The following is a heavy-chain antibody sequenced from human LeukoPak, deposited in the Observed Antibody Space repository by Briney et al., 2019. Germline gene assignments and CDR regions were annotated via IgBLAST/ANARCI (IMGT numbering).Heavy chain of an antibody. D-gene: IGHD2-21*02. CDR3: ARSPSQRGDRLSLYFDY. Sequence: SGTLSLTCAVSGGSINSNNWWSWVRQPPGKGLEWIGEIYHSGSTNYNPSLKSRVTISVDTSKNQFSLKLSSVTAADTAVYYCARSPSQRGDRLSLYFDYWGQGTLVTVSS. V-gene: IGHV4-4*02. J-gene: IGHJ4*02. CDR1: GGSINSNNW. CDR2: IYHSGST.